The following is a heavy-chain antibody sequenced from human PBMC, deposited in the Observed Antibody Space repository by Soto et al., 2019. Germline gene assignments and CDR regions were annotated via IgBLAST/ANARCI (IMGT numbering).Heavy chain of an antibody. D-gene: IGHD6-13*01. Sequence: ASVKVSCKASGYTFTSYDINWVRQAPGQRLEWMGWINAGNGNTKYSQKFQGRVTITRDTSASTAYMELSSLRSEDTAVYYCASSNIVAAPYGMDVWGQGTTVTVSS. CDR1: GYTFTSYD. CDR2: INAGNGNT. CDR3: ASSNIVAAPYGMDV. V-gene: IGHV1-3*01. J-gene: IGHJ6*02.